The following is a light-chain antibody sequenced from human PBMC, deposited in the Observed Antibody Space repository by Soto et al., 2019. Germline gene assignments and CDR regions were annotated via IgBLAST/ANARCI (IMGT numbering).Light chain of an antibody. CDR1: QNINNY. Sequence: IHVTQSPSLLSAFVGDRXTIXXQASQNINNYLNWYQQKPGRDPKLLIYDASNLEAGVPSRFRGSGSGTDFTLTISRLQPEDIATYYCKQYENLPTVGQGTRLEIK. J-gene: IGKJ5*01. CDR3: KQYENLPT. V-gene: IGKV1-33*01. CDR2: DAS.